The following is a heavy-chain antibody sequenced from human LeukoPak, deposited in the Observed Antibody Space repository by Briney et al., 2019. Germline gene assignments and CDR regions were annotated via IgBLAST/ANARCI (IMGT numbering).Heavy chain of an antibody. D-gene: IGHD3-10*01. V-gene: IGHV3-30*02. J-gene: IGHJ4*02. CDR1: GFTFSSYG. CDR3: ARGRHYYDSGNFYNPFDY. CDR2: IRYDGSNK. Sequence: PGRSLRLSCAASGFTFSSYGMHWVRQAPGKGLEWVAFIRYDGSNKYYADSVKGRFTITRNNSKNTLYLQMNSLRAEDTAVYYCARGRHYYDSGNFYNPFDYWGQGTLVTVSS.